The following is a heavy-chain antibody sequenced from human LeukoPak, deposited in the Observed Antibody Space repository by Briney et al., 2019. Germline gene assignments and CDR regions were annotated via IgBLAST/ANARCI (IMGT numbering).Heavy chain of an antibody. J-gene: IGHJ5*02. Sequence: GGSLRLSCAASGFTFDDYGMSWVRQAPGKGLEWVSGINWNGGTTVYGDSVKGRFTISRDNDKNSLYLQMNSLRAEDTALYYCARLLSSGTTRNNWFDPWGQGTLVTVSS. V-gene: IGHV3-20*04. CDR3: ARLLSSGTTRNNWFDP. CDR2: INWNGGTT. D-gene: IGHD1-1*01. CDR1: GFTFDDYG.